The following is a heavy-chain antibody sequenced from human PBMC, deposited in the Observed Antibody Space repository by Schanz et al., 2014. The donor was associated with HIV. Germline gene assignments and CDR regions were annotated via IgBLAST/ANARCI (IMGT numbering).Heavy chain of an antibody. D-gene: IGHD3-16*01. J-gene: IGHJ3*01. CDR3: RVFMFTYDV. CDR2: ITPDGSVT. V-gene: IGHV3-74*02. Sequence: DVQLVESGGGLEQPGGSLRLSCAASGFTFGTTWMYWVRQGPGKGLTWVSYITPDGSVTYADSVKGRFTASRDSSKNTLFLQMNSLRVEDTATYYCRVFMFTYDVWGQGTMVTVSS. CDR1: GFTFGTTW.